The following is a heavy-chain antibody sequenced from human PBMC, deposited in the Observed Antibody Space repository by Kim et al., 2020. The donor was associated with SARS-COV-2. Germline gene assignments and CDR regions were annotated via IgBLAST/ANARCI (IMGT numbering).Heavy chain of an antibody. V-gene: IGHV4-39*01. Sequence: NPSLKRRVTISVDTSKNQFSLKLSSVTAADTAVYYCARRYIAVAGTPFDYWGQGTLVTVSS. D-gene: IGHD6-19*01. CDR3: ARRYIAVAGTPFDY. J-gene: IGHJ4*02.